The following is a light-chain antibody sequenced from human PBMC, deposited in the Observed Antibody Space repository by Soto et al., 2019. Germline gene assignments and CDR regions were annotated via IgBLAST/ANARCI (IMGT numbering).Light chain of an antibody. CDR2: RAS. V-gene: IGKV1-5*03. CDR3: QQYNTYSRT. Sequence: DVQMTQSPSTLSASVGDTVNISCRASESVSDWLAWYQQRPGNAPSLLIYRASSLRSGVPSRFSGSGFDTEFTLTITSLQPEDCATYYCQQYNTYSRTFGPGTRVDVK. J-gene: IGKJ1*01. CDR1: ESVSDW.